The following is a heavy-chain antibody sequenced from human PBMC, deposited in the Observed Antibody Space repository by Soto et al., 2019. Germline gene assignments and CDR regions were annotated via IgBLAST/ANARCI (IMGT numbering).Heavy chain of an antibody. D-gene: IGHD3-3*01. Sequence: QLHLVQSGAVVKKPGASVTVSCSASGYPVTAYYMHWVRQAPGRGLEWMGGINPATGAAKYTQTFQGRVTRTRDAPTSTVFMELSGLTSEDTAVFSCARGGGVGVAGSAAFDMWGQGTLVTVSS. J-gene: IGHJ3*02. CDR3: ARGGGVGVAGSAAFDM. CDR2: INPATGAA. V-gene: IGHV1-2*02. CDR1: GYPVTAYY.